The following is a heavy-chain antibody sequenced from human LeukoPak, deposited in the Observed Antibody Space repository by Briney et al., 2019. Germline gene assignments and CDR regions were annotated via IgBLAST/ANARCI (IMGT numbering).Heavy chain of an antibody. D-gene: IGHD6-19*01. CDR3: AKGRGRIAVAGRNYFDY. CDR1: GFTFSSYE. Sequence: PGGSLRLSCAASGFTFSSYEMNWVRQAPGKGLEWVSYISSSGCTIYYADSVKGRFTISRDNAKNSLYLQMNSLRAEDTAVYYCAKGRGRIAVAGRNYFDYWGQGTLVTVSS. V-gene: IGHV3-48*03. J-gene: IGHJ4*02. CDR2: ISSSGCTI.